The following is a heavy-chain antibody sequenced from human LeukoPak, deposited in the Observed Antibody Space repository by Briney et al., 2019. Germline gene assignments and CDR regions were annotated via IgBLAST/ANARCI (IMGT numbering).Heavy chain of an antibody. CDR1: GFTVMNNY. Sequence: GGSLRLSCAASGFTVMNNYMSWVRQAPGKGLEWVSVIYSGGGTYYADSVRGRFTVSRDNSTNTVFLQMNSLRAEDTAVYYCARAFIAYSSSPLHYWGQGTLVIVSS. CDR3: ARAFIAYSSSPLHY. CDR2: IYSGGGT. D-gene: IGHD6-6*01. J-gene: IGHJ4*02. V-gene: IGHV3-53*01.